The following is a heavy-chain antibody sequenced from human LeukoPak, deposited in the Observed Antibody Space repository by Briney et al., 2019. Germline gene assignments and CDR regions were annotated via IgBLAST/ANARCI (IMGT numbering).Heavy chain of an antibody. CDR1: GFTFSSYW. Sequence: GGSLRLSCAASGFTFSSYWMSWVRQAPGKGLEWVANIKQDGSEKYYVDSVKGRFTISRDNAKNSLSLQMNSLRAEDTAVYYCAIGSPYYYYGMDVWGQGTTVTVSS. D-gene: IGHD6-25*01. V-gene: IGHV3-7*01. CDR3: AIGSPYYYYGMDV. CDR2: IKQDGSEK. J-gene: IGHJ6*02.